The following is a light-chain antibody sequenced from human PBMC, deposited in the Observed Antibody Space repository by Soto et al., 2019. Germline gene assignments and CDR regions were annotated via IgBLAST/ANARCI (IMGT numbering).Light chain of an antibody. J-gene: IGKJ1*01. CDR2: GAS. Sequence: DIVVTQSPATLSASPGERVTLSCRASQFVSSRLAWYQQRPGQAPRLLIYGASTRATGIPARFSGSGSGTEFTLTISSLQSEDFAVYFCQQYNNWPPWTFGQGTKVDI. CDR3: QQYNNWPPWT. CDR1: QFVSSR. V-gene: IGKV3-15*01.